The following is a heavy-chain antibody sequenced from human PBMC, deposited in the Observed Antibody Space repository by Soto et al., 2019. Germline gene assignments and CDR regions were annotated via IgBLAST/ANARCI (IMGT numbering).Heavy chain of an antibody. D-gene: IGHD4-4*01. CDR1: GGTFSTYT. CDR2: IIPIIGII. Sequence: QVQLVQSGAEVKEPGSSVKVSCKASGGTFSTYTITWVRQAPGQGLEWMGRIIPIIGIINYAQKFQGRVTISADKFTGTAYMELIGLRSDDTAVYYCAGDPDSHYNDSHASSYPWGQGTLVTVSS. CDR3: AGDPDSHYNDSHASSYP. V-gene: IGHV1-69*08. J-gene: IGHJ5*02.